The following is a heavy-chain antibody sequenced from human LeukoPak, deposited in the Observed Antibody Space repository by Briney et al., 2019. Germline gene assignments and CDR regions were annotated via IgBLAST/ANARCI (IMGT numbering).Heavy chain of an antibody. CDR3: ARQRGYHYDSTTNRFSDL. CDR2: ANT. CDR1: GGSVSSYS. V-gene: IGHV4-59*08. J-gene: IGHJ5*02. Sequence: SETLSLTCTVSGGSVSSYSWTWIRQPPGKGLEWIGANTNYNPSLKSRVTISVDTSKNQFSLKLNSVTAADTAVYYCARQRGYHYDSTTNRFSDLWGQGTRVTVSS. D-gene: IGHD3-22*01.